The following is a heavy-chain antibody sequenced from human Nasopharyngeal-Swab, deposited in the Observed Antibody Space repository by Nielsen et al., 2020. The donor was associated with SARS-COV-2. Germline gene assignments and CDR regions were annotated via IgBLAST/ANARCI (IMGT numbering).Heavy chain of an antibody. D-gene: IGHD3-16*02. V-gene: IGHV4-34*01. CDR1: GGSFSVYY. CDR2: INHSGST. CDR3: ARGRPWGYVWGTYRNDAFDI. Sequence: SETLSLTCAVYGGSFSVYYWSWIRQPPGKGLEWIGEINHSGSTNYNPSLKSRVTISVDTSKNQVSLKLSSVTAADTAVYYCARGRPWGYVWGTYRNDAFDIWGQGTMVTVS. J-gene: IGHJ3*02.